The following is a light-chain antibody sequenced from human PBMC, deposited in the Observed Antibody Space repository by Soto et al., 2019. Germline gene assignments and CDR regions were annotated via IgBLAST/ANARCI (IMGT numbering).Light chain of an antibody. CDR2: DAS. CDR3: QQYNSYSPAT. CDR1: QSISSW. V-gene: IGKV1-5*01. Sequence: DIPMTQSPSTLSASVGDRVTITCRASQSISSWLAWYQQKPGKAPKLLIYDASSLESGVPSRFSGSGSETEFTLTIRSLQPDHFATYYCQQYNSYSPATFGGGTKVEIK. J-gene: IGKJ4*01.